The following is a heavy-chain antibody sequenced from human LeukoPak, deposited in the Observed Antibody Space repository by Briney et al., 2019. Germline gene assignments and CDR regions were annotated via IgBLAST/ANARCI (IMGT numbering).Heavy chain of an antibody. CDR3: AYGSGWYFDY. Sequence: GGSLRLSCAASGFTFSTYAMSWVRQAPGKGLEWVSAIGDTTYYADSVKGRFTISRDNAKNTLYLQMNSLRVEDTAVYYCAYGSGWYFDYWGQGTLVTVSS. CDR2: IGDTT. V-gene: IGHV3-23*01. D-gene: IGHD6-19*01. J-gene: IGHJ4*02. CDR1: GFTFSTYA.